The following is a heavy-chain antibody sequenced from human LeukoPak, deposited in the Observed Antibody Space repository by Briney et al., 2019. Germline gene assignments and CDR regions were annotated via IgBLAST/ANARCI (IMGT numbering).Heavy chain of an antibody. Sequence: GGSLRVSCGASGFTFSTYSMNWVRQAPGKGLEWVSYISSSSSTIYYADSVKGRFTISRDNAKNSLFLQMNSLRAEDTAVYYCARDGYCSGGSCYSATDYWGQGTLVTVSS. V-gene: IGHV3-48*04. CDR1: GFTFSTYS. CDR3: ARDGYCSGGSCYSATDY. CDR2: ISSSSSTI. J-gene: IGHJ4*02. D-gene: IGHD2-15*01.